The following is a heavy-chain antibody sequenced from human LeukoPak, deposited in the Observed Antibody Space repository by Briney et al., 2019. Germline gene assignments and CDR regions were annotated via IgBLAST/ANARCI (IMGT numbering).Heavy chain of an antibody. CDR2: ITGDGRTT. D-gene: IGHD2-15*01. J-gene: IGHJ6*03. CDR3: ARTGQSEFLGYFYHYYYMDV. V-gene: IGHV3-43*02. CDR1: GFAFDEYA. Sequence: GGSLRLSCAASGFAFDEYAMHWVRQVPGKGLKWVALITGDGRTTYYADSMRGRFTISRDNSRKSLYLQMTSLTPEDTAFYYCARTGQSEFLGYFYHYYYMDVWGLGTTVTVSS.